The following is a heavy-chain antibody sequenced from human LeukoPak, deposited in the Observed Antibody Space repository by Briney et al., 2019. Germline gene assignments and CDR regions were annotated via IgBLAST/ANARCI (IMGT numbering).Heavy chain of an antibody. CDR1: GGTFSSYA. V-gene: IGHV1-69*06. CDR2: IIPIFGTA. CDR3: ARDLVSGQPGLRAGYYDSSGYYN. D-gene: IGHD3-22*01. J-gene: IGHJ4*02. Sequence: GSSVKVSCKASGGTFSSYAISWVRQAPGQGLEWMGGIIPIFGTANYAQKFQGRVTITADKSTSTAYMELSSLRSEDTAVYYCARDLVSGQPGLRAGYYDSSGYYNWGQGTLVTVSS.